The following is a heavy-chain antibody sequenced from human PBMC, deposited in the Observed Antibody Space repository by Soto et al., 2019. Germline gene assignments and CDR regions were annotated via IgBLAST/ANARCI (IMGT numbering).Heavy chain of an antibody. D-gene: IGHD6-19*01. J-gene: IGHJ5*02. V-gene: IGHV1-8*01. CDR3: ARRRIAVDRLFDP. CDR2: MNPNSGNT. Sequence: QGQLVQSGAEVKKPGASVRVSCKASGYAFTSSDIYWVRQAPGQGLEWLGWMNPNSGNTGYARKFQCRVTMHRNTSISTAYMELSSLGSDDTAGYYCARRRIAVDRLFDPCGQGTLGSVSS. CDR1: GYAFTSSD.